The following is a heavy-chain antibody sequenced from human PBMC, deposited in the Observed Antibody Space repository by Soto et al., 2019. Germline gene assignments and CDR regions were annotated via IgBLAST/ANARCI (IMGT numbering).Heavy chain of an antibody. Sequence: QVQLVQSGAEVKKPGASVKVSCKASGYTFTGYYMHWVRQAPGQGLEWMGWINPTSGGTNYAQKFQGWVTMSRDTSISTAYMELSRLRSDDTAVYYCARASPGQLAYYFDYWGQGTLVTVSS. CDR1: GYTFTGYY. D-gene: IGHD6-6*01. CDR3: ARASPGQLAYYFDY. J-gene: IGHJ4*02. CDR2: INPTSGGT. V-gene: IGHV1-2*04.